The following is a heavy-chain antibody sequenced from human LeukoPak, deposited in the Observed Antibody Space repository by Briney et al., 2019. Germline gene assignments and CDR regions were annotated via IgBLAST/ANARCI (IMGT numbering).Heavy chain of an antibody. CDR3: ASLGRRAVAVTVGY. V-gene: IGHV3-30*04. CDR2: ISYDGSNK. J-gene: IGHJ4*02. Sequence: GGTLRLSCAASGFTFSSYAMHWVRQAPGKGLEWVAVISYDGSNKYYADSVKGRFTISRDNSKNTLYLQMNSLRAEDTAVYYCASLGRRAVAVTVGYWGQGTLVTVSS. D-gene: IGHD6-19*01. CDR1: GFTFSSYA.